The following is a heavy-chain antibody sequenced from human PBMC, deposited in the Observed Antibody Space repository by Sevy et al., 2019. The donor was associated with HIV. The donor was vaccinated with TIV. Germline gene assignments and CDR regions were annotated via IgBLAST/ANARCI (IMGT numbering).Heavy chain of an antibody. D-gene: IGHD1-1*01. J-gene: IGHJ4*02. CDR1: GFPFNIYS. V-gene: IGHV3-23*01. CDR3: AREHWTKPHDY. Sequence: GGCLRLSCATSGFPFNIYSMSWVRQAPGKGLEWVSTLSFGCGKINYADSVKGRFTISRDNSENTLYLEMNSLRAEDTALYFCAREHWTKPHDYWGRGTLVTVSS. CDR2: LSFGCGKI.